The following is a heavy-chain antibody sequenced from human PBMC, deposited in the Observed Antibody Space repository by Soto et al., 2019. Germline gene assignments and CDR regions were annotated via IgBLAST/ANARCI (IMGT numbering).Heavy chain of an antibody. D-gene: IGHD1-26*01. CDR3: ARVTGGSPYYFDY. Sequence: SETLSLTCAVSGYSISSGYYWGWIRQPPGKGLEWIGSIYHSGSTYYNPSLKSRVTISVDTSKNRFSLKLSSVTAADTAVYYCARVTGGSPYYFDYWGQGTLVTVPQ. J-gene: IGHJ4*02. V-gene: IGHV4-38-2*01. CDR2: IYHSGST. CDR1: GYSISSGYY.